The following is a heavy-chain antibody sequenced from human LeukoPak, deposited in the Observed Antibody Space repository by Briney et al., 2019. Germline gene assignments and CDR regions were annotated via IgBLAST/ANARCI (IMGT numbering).Heavy chain of an antibody. J-gene: IGHJ4*02. D-gene: IGHD6-6*01. CDR2: INPNSGGT. V-gene: IGHV1-2*02. Sequence: GASVKVSCKASGYTFTSYYMHWVRQAPGQGLEWMGWINPNSGGTNYAQKFQGRVTMTRDTSTSTAYMELSRLRSDDTAVYYCAREGARQDPDDFDYWGQGTLVTVSS. CDR3: AREGARQDPDDFDY. CDR1: GYTFTSYY.